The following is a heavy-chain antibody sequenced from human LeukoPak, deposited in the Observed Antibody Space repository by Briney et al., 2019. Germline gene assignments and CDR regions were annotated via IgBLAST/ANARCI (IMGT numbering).Heavy chain of an antibody. CDR3: ASPALYYDSSGYFSY. CDR1: GGTFSSYA. D-gene: IGHD3-22*01. V-gene: IGHV1-69*05. Sequence: ASVKVSCKASGGTFSSYAISWVRQAPGQGLEWMGGIIPIFGTANYAQKFQGRVTITTDESTSTAYMELSSLRSEDTAVYYCASPALYYDSSGYFSYWGQGTLVTVSS. J-gene: IGHJ4*02. CDR2: IIPIFGTA.